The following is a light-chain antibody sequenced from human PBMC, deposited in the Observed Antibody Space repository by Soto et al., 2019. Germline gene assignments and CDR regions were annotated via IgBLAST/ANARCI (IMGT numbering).Light chain of an antibody. CDR2: DVS. CDR3: QHYESYPYT. J-gene: IGKJ2*01. CDR1: QSVSNW. V-gene: IGKV1-5*01. Sequence: DIPMTQSPSTLSASVGDRVTITCRASQSVSNWLAWYQQKPGKAPNLLIYDVSTLQSGVPSRFSGSGSGTEFTLTISSLQPDDFATYYCQHYESYPYTFGQGTKLEIK.